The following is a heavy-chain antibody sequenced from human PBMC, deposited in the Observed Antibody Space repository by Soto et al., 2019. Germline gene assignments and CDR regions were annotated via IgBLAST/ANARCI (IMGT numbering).Heavy chain of an antibody. CDR3: AKDACGGDCSIHP. V-gene: IGHV3-30*18. CDR1: GFTFSSYG. Sequence: GGSLRLSCAASGFTFSSYGMHWVRQAPGKGPEWVAVISYDGSNKYYADSVKGRFTISRDNSKNTMYLQMNSLRAEDTAVYYCAKDACGGDCSIHPWGQGNLVTVSS. D-gene: IGHD2-21*02. CDR2: ISYDGSNK. J-gene: IGHJ5*02.